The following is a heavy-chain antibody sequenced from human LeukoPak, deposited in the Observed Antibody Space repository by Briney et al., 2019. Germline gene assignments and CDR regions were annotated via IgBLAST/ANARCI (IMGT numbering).Heavy chain of an antibody. CDR3: ARGSSSWYLDAFDIWGQGTMVFDI. Sequence: SETLSLTCTVSGGSVSSGSYYWSWIRQPPGKGLEWIGYIYYSGSTNYNPSLKSRVTISVDTSKNQFSLKLSSVTAADTAVYYCARGSSSWYLDAFDIWGQGTMVFDIWGQGTMVTVSS. D-gene: IGHD6-13*01. J-gene: IGHJ3*02. V-gene: IGHV4-61*01. CDR1: GGSVSSGSYY. CDR2: IYYSGST.